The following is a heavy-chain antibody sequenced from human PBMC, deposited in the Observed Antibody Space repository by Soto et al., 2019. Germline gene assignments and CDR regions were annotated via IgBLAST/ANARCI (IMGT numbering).Heavy chain of an antibody. CDR1: GYTFTSYY. V-gene: IGHV1-46*01. CDR3: ARDLFGRGGES. D-gene: IGHD2-21*01. CDR2: INPSGGST. Sequence: GASVKVSCKASGYTFTSYYMHWVRQAPGRGLEWMGIINPSGGSTSYAQKFQGRVTMTRDTSTSTVYMELSSLRSEDTAVYYCARDLFGRGGESWGQGTLVTVSS. J-gene: IGHJ5*02.